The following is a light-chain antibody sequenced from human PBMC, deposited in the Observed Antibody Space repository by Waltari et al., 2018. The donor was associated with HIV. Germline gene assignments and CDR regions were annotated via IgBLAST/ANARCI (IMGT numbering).Light chain of an antibody. Sequence: HSALTPPPSVSGSPGQTVTISCTGTSSGVGGSSYVPWYQRHPATAPKVLIYDVTKRPSGAPDLFSGSKSGNTASLTISGLQAEDEADYYCCSYAGSYKYILGSGTKVTVL. CDR2: DVT. V-gene: IGLV2-11*01. CDR3: CSYAGSYKYI. CDR1: SSGVGGSSY. J-gene: IGLJ1*01.